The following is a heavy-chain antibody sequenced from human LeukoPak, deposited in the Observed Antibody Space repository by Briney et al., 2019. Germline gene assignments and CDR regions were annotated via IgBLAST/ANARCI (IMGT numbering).Heavy chain of an antibody. CDR3: ARNRDYYDSPPDY. V-gene: IGHV3-30*02. Sequence: GGSLRLSCAASGFTFSSYGMHWVRQAPGKGLEWVAFIRYDGSNKYYADSVKGRFTISRDNSKNTLYLQMNSLRAEDTAVYYCARNRDYYDSPPDYWGQGTLVTVSS. D-gene: IGHD3-22*01. J-gene: IGHJ4*02. CDR2: IRYDGSNK. CDR1: GFTFSSYG.